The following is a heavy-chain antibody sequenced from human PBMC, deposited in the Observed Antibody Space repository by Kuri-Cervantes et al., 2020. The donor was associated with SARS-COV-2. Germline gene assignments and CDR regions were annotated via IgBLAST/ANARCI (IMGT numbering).Heavy chain of an antibody. D-gene: IGHD2-2*03. Sequence: GESLKISCAASRFTFSDYYMNWIRQAPGKGLEWVSYISSNGSNIFYADSVKGRFTISRDNAKNSLYLQMNSLRAEDTAVYYCASGCKYFDYWGQGTLVTVSS. CDR3: ASGCKYFDY. J-gene: IGHJ4*02. V-gene: IGHV3-11*04. CDR1: RFTFSDYY. CDR2: ISSNGSNI.